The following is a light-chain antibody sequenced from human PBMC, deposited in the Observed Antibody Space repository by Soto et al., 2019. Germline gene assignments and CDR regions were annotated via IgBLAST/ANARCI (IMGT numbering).Light chain of an antibody. CDR3: CSYAGRSTYV. V-gene: IGLV2-23*01. CDR1: SSDVGSYDF. J-gene: IGLJ1*01. Sequence: QSALTQPASVSGSPGQSITISCAGTSSDVGSYDFVSWYQQYPGKAPKVVIYEGSKRPSGVSHRFSGSKSGNTASLTISGLQAEDEADYYCCSYAGRSTYVFGTGTKVTVL. CDR2: EGS.